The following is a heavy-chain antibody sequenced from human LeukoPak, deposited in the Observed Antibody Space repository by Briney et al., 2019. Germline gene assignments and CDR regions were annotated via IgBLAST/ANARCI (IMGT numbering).Heavy chain of an antibody. CDR1: GDSVSTNSAA. Sequence: SQTLSLTCAISGDSVSTNSAAWSWIRQSPSRGLEWLGRTYYRSRWYNDYAVSVKSRITIKSDTSKNQFSLQLNSVTPEDTAVYYCARDRDLGNYYDGMVVWGQGTTVTVSS. CDR2: TYYRSRWYN. CDR3: ARDRDLGNYYDGMVV. V-gene: IGHV6-1*01. J-gene: IGHJ6*02. D-gene: IGHD3-10*01.